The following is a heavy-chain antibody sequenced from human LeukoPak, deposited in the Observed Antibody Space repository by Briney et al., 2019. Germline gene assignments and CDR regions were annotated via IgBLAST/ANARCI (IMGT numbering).Heavy chain of an antibody. CDR3: ARCYVGAISLDY. CDR2: IIPIFGTA. CDR1: GGTFSSYA. D-gene: IGHD1-26*01. V-gene: IGHV1-69*05. J-gene: IGHJ4*02. Sequence: GASVKVSCKASGGTFSSYAISWVRQAPGQGLEWMGGIIPIFGTANYAQKFQGRVTITTDESTSTAYMELSSLRSEDTAVYYWARCYVGAISLDYWGQGTLVTVSS.